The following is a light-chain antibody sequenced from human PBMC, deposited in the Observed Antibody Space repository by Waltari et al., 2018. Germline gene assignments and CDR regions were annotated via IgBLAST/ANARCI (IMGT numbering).Light chain of an antibody. CDR2: GAS. CDR3: QQYGSSPLT. J-gene: IGKJ4*01. V-gene: IGKV3-20*01. CDR1: PSVSRDY. Sequence: ETVLAQSPGTMSLSLGDSATPPCRASPSVSRDYLAWYQQKPGQAPRLLTYGASSAATGIPARFSGSGSGTDFTLTITRLEPEDFAVYYCQQYGSSPLTFGGGTKVDIK.